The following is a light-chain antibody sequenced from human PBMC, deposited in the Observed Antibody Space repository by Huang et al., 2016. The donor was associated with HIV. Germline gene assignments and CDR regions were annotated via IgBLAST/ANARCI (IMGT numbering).Light chain of an antibody. CDR2: KAS. CDR3: QQYNVASPWT. V-gene: IGKV1-5*03. Sequence: DIPLTQSPSTLSASVGVRVTITCRASESVSVWLAWYQQKPGKAPTVLIYKASTLKIGVPSRFSGSGSGTHFTLTISSLQPDDVATYYCQQYNVASPWTFGQGTKVEIK. CDR1: ESVSVW. J-gene: IGKJ1*01.